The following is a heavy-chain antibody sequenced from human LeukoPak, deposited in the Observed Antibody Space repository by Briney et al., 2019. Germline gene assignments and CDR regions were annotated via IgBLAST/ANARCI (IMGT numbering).Heavy chain of an antibody. CDR3: ARHSQQLVFSPFDY. CDR1: GFTFSDSF. CDR2: ISSRSRTT. V-gene: IGHV3-11*01. D-gene: IGHD6-6*01. J-gene: IGHJ4*02. Sequence: PGGSLRLSCEACGFTFSDSFMSWIRQAPGKGLAWIAYISSRSRTTHYADSVKGRFTISRDNAKSSLFLQMDSLRAEDTAVYYCARHSQQLVFSPFDYWGQGSVVTVSS.